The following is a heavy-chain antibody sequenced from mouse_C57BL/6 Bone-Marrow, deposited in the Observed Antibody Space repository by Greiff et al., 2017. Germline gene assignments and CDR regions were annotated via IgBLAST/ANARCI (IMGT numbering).Heavy chain of an antibody. CDR3: ARHEGPIYYYGSSPAWFAY. Sequence: QVQLQQSGAELVKPGASVKLSCKASGYTFTEYTIHWVKQRSGQGLEWIGWFYPGSGSIKYNEKFKDKATVTADKSSSTVYMELSRLTSEDSAVYFCARHEGPIYYYGSSPAWFAYWGQGTLVTVSA. V-gene: IGHV1-62-2*01. CDR1: GYTFTEYT. D-gene: IGHD1-1*01. J-gene: IGHJ3*01. CDR2: FYPGSGSI.